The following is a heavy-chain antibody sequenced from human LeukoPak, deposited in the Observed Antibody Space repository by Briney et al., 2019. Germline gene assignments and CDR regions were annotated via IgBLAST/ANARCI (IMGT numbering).Heavy chain of an antibody. D-gene: IGHD2-2*01. V-gene: IGHV3-23*01. Sequence: GGSLRLSCAASGFTFSSYAMSWVRQAPGKGLEWVSAISGSGGSTYYADSVKGRFTISRDNSKNTLYLQMNSLRAEDTAVYYCAVGYCSSTSCYWGSFDYWGQGTLVTVSS. J-gene: IGHJ4*02. CDR1: GFTFSSYA. CDR2: ISGSGGST. CDR3: AVGYCSSTSCYWGSFDY.